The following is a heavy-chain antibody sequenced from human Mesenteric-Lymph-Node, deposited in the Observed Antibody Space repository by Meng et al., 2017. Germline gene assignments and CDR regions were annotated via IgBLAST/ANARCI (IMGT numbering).Heavy chain of an antibody. CDR3: ARALAVRYYNILTGPFSY. CDR1: GFTFSDYY. V-gene: IGHV3-11*04. J-gene: IGHJ4*02. CDR2: ISSSGSTI. Sequence: GESLKISCAASGFTFSDYYMSWIRQAPGKGLEWVSYISSSGSTIYYADSVKGRFTISRDNAKNSLYLQMNSLRAEDTTVYYCARALAVRYYNILTGPFSYWGQGTLVTVSS. D-gene: IGHD3-9*01.